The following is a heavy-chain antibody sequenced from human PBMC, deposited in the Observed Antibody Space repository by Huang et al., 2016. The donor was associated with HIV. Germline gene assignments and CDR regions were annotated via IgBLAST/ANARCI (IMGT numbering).Heavy chain of an antibody. V-gene: IGHV3-30*18. Sequence: HLVESGGGEVQPGRSMSLACAVSGFSFSTYGLHWVRQATGKGLEWVAVIAYNGSNKYYAHSVKGRFTISSDTSENKVYLQMNSLRHEDTAVYYCAKDGADEEWDIDYWGQGTLVTVSS. J-gene: IGHJ4*02. CDR3: AKDGADEEWDIDY. CDR1: GFSFSTYG. D-gene: IGHD1-26*01. CDR2: IAYNGSNK.